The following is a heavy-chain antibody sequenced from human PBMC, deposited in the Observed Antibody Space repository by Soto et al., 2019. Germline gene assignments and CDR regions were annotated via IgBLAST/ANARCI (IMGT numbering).Heavy chain of an antibody. CDR2: IYPGGSET. CDR3: ERQESCVNGLCSRNLGVRPARYYYYGQDV. J-gene: IGHJ6*02. CDR1: GYSFSDYW. D-gene: IGHD2-8*01. Sequence: GESLKISCKGSGYSFSDYWIGWVRQMPGKGLEWMGIIYPGGSETRYSPSFRGQVTISADKSISTAYLQWSSLKASDTAMYYCERQESCVNGLCSRNLGVRPARYYYYGQDVSAQGTTDPGSS. V-gene: IGHV5-51*01.